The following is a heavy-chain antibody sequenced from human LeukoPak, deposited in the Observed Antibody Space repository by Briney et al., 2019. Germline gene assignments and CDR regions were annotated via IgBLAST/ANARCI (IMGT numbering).Heavy chain of an antibody. J-gene: IGHJ4*02. CDR2: IWYDGSNK. D-gene: IGHD3-16*02. CDR3: AKEADIYTWGTYRGAFDY. V-gene: IGHV3-30*02. Sequence: GGSLRLSCAASGFTFSSYGMHWVRQAPGKGLEWVAVIWYDGSNKYYADSVKGRFTISRDNSKNTLYLQMNSLKAEDTAIYYCAKEADIYTWGTYRGAFDYWGRGTLVTVSS. CDR1: GFTFSSYG.